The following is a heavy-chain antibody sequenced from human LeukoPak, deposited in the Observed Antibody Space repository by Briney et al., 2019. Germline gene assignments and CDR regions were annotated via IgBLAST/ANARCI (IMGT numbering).Heavy chain of an antibody. Sequence: SETLSLTCTVSGYSISSGYYWGWIRQPPGKGLEWIGSIYHIGSTYYNPSLKSRVTISIDTSKNQFSLKLSSVTAADTAVYYCARAPLYYDFWSGSPALFDYWGQGTLVTVSS. CDR2: IYHIGST. CDR1: GYSISSGYY. V-gene: IGHV4-38-2*02. CDR3: ARAPLYYDFWSGSPALFDY. D-gene: IGHD3-3*01. J-gene: IGHJ4*02.